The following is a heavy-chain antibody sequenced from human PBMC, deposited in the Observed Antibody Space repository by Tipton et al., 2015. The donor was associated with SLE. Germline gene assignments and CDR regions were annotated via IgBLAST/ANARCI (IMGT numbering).Heavy chain of an antibody. J-gene: IGHJ4*02. CDR3: ARDARYSSRRDFDS. CDR2: MHHGGGT. D-gene: IGHD6-13*01. Sequence: TLSLTCTVSGDSISNYYWSWIRQPPGKGLEWIGSMHHGGGTFCSPSLKSRVTISLDTSMNQFSLKLSSVTAADTAVYYCARDARYSSRRDFDSWGQGTLVTVSS. CDR1: GDSISNYY. V-gene: IGHV4-59*12.